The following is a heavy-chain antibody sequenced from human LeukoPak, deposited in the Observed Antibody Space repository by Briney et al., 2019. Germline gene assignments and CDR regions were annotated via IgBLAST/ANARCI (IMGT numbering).Heavy chain of an antibody. Sequence: ASVKVSCKASGYTFTSYDINWVRQATGQGLEWMGWMNPNSGNTGYAQKFQGRVTMTRNTSISTAYMELSSLRSEDTAVYYCARGRRGYCSGGSCSNQGRNWFDPWGQGTLVTVSS. CDR2: MNPNSGNT. CDR1: GYTFTSYD. D-gene: IGHD2-15*01. J-gene: IGHJ5*02. CDR3: ARGRRGYCSGGSCSNQGRNWFDP. V-gene: IGHV1-8*01.